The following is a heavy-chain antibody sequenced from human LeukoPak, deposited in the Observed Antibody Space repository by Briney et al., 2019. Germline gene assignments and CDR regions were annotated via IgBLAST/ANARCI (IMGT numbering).Heavy chain of an antibody. V-gene: IGHV3-49*04. D-gene: IGHD3-16*01. Sequence: GGSLRLSCTASGFTLGVYGMSRVRQAPGKGRGWVGFIRSKAYSGTTDYAAYVKVIFTISRDDSKSIAYLQMNSLNSEDTDVYYSSRVFARNSFGGSLAPFYYYYGMDVWGQGTTVPVSS. CDR3: SRVFARNSFGGSLAPFYYYYGMDV. J-gene: IGHJ6*02. CDR1: GFTLGVYG. CDR2: IRSKAYSGTT.